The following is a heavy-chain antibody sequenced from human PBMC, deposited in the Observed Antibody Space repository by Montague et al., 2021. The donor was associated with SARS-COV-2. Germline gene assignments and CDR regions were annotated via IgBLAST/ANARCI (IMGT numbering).Heavy chain of an antibody. CDR1: GGSISTYY. Sequence: SETPSLTCTVSGGSISTYYWNWIRQFPGKGLEWIGYIDYSGSTNYNPSLQSRVIISVDRSKIQFSLKLNSVTAADTAIYYCARLPYDNSYGMDVWGQGTTVTVSS. CDR2: IDYSGST. V-gene: IGHV4-59*01. D-gene: IGHD3-9*01. CDR3: ARLPYDNSYGMDV. J-gene: IGHJ6*02.